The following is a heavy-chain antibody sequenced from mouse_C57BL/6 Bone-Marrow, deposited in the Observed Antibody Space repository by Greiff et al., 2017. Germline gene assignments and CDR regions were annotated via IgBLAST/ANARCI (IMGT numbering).Heavy chain of an antibody. D-gene: IGHD2-5*01. V-gene: IGHV1-69*01. J-gene: IGHJ4*01. CDR2: IDPSDSYT. CDR1: GYTFTSYW. Sequence: QVQLQQPGAELVMPGASVKLSCKASGYTFTSYWMHWVKQRPGQGLEWIGEIDPSDSYTNYNQKFKGKSTLTVDKSSSTAYMQLSSLTSEDSAVYYCARDYSNSYYAMDYWGQGTSVTVSS. CDR3: ARDYSNSYYAMDY.